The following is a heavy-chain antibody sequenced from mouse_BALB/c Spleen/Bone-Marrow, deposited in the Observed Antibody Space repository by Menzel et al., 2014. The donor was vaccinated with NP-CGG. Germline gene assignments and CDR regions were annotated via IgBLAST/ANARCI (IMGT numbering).Heavy chain of an antibody. D-gene: IGHD1-1*01. CDR2: IWAGGST. Sequence: QVQLKQSGPGLVAPSQSLSITCTVSGFSLTSYGVHWVRQPPGKVLEWLGVIWAGGSTNYNSALMSRLSISKDNSKSQVFLKMNSLQTDDAAMYYCARGSYYEGAMDYWGQGASVTVSS. CDR1: GFSLTSYG. V-gene: IGHV2-9*02. CDR3: ARGSYYEGAMDY. J-gene: IGHJ4*01.